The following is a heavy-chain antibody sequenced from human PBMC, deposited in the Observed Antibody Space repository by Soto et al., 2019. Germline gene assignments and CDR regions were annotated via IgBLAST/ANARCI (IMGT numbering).Heavy chain of an antibody. D-gene: IGHD5-18*01. CDR3: AKDSVVRYSYGIDY. Sequence: EVPLLESGGGLVQPGGSLRLSCAASGFTFSSYAMSWVRQAPGKGLEWVSAISGSGGSTYYADSVKGRFTISRDNSKNTLYLQMNSLRAEDTAVYYCAKDSVVRYSYGIDYWGQGTLVTVSS. CDR1: GFTFSSYA. V-gene: IGHV3-23*01. CDR2: ISGSGGST. J-gene: IGHJ4*02.